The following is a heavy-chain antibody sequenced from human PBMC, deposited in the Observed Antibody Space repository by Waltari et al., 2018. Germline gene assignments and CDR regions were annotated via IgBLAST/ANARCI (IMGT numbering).Heavy chain of an antibody. CDR2: TNTDGSFT. CDR3: VRGSLNPGFDY. J-gene: IGHJ4*02. Sequence: EVQLVESGGGLVQPGGSLSLSCAVSGFTFSSYWMHWCRQTPGEGLVWLSRTNTDGSFTNYADSVEGRFTMSRDNAKDTVYLQMNSLRAEDTAIYYCVRGSLNPGFDYWGQGTLVTVSS. V-gene: IGHV3-74*01. CDR1: GFTFSSYW.